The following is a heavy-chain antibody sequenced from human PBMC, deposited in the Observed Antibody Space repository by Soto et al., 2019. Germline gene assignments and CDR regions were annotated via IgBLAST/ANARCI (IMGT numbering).Heavy chain of an antibody. D-gene: IGHD2-15*01. J-gene: IGHJ4*02. Sequence: SQTLSLPCAISGDSVSSNSAAWNWIRQSPSRGLEWLGRTYYRSKWYNDYAVSVKSRITINPDTSKNQFSLQLNSVTPEDTAVYYCARDWRYCSGGSCYEGVDYWGQGTLVTVSS. CDR1: GDSVSSNSAA. CDR2: TYYRSKWYN. V-gene: IGHV6-1*01. CDR3: ARDWRYCSGGSCYEGVDY.